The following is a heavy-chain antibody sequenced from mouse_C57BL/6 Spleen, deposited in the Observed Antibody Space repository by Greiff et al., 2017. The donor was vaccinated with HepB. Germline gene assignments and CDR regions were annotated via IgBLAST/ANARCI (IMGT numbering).Heavy chain of an antibody. CDR2: ISYDGSN. V-gene: IGHV3-6*01. D-gene: IGHD2-1*01. J-gene: IGHJ2*01. CDR3: AKVHYGNYLYYFDY. CDR1: GYSITSGYY. Sequence: EVQLQESGPGLVKPSQSLSLTCSVTGYSITSGYYWNWIRQFPGNKLEWMGYISYDGSNNYNPSLKNRISITRDTSKNQFFLKLNSVTTEDTATYYCAKVHYGNYLYYFDYWGQGTTLTVSS.